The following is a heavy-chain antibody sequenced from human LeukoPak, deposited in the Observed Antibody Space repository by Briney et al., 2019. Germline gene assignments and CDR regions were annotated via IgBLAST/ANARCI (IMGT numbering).Heavy chain of an antibody. CDR2: ISGSGGST. D-gene: IGHD1-26*01. CDR1: GFTFSSYA. J-gene: IGHJ4*02. CDR3: ARAEWEFDY. V-gene: IGHV3-23*01. Sequence: GGSLRLSCAASGFTFSSYAMSWVRQAPGKGLEWVSAISGSGGSTYYADSVKGRFTISRDNAKNSLYLQMNSLRAEDTAVYYCARAEWEFDYWGQGTLVTVSS.